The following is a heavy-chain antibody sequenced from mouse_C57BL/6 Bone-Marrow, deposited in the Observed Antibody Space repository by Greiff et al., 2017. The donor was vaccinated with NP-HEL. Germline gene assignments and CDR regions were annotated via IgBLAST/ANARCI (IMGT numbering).Heavy chain of an antibody. CDR3: ARASRQRRHRAWFAY. J-gene: IGHJ3*01. CDR2: INPSSGYT. D-gene: IGHD3-2*02. V-gene: IGHV1-7*01. Sequence: QVQLQQSGAELAKPGASVKLSCKASGYTFTSYWMHWVKQRPGQGLEWIGYINPSSGYTKYNQKFKDKATLTADKSSSTAYMQLSSLTYEDSAVYYCARASRQRRHRAWFAYWGQGTLVTVSA. CDR1: GYTFTSYW.